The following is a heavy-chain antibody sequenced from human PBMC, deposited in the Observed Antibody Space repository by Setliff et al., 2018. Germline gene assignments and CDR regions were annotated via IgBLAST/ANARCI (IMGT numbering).Heavy chain of an antibody. CDR2: VYYSGTN. CDR1: GGSISTYY. J-gene: IGHJ4*02. D-gene: IGHD3-22*01. Sequence: SETLSLTCTVSGGSISTYYWSWMRQTPVKGLEWIGYVYYSGTNKHNPLFKSRFTIPIDRPKNQFSLKLSSVTAADTGVYYCARDSALHSYHYDSSGYLDYWGQGALVTVSS. V-gene: IGHV4-59*01. CDR3: ARDSALHSYHYDSSGYLDY.